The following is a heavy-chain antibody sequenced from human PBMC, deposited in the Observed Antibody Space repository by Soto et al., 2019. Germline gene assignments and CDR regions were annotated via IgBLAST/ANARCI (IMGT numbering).Heavy chain of an antibody. CDR1: GDTFKNCV. J-gene: IGHJ6*02. Sequence: QVQVVQSGVEVRRPGSSVKVSCKASGDTFKNCVISWVRQAPGHGLEWMGGIIPLFGTTAFAQRFQGRLTITTDESPTTAYMELSRLISEDTATYYCAAELGFGKLSVVWGQGTTVIVSS. V-gene: IGHV1-69*01. CDR3: AAELGFGKLSVV. CDR2: IIPLFGTT. D-gene: IGHD3-10*01.